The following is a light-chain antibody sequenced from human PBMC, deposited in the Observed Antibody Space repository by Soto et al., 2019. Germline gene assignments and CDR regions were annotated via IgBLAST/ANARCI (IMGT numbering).Light chain of an antibody. Sequence: DIQMTQSPSTLSASVGDRVTIPCRASQSISNWLAWYQQKPGKAPKLLIYAASSLQSGVPSRFSGSGSGTEFTLTISSLQPDDFATYYCQHYNSYSEAFGQGTKVDIK. CDR1: QSISNW. CDR2: AAS. V-gene: IGKV1-5*01. J-gene: IGKJ1*01. CDR3: QHYNSYSEA.